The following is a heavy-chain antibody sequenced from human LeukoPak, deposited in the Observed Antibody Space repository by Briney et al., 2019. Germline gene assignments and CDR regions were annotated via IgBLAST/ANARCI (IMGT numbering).Heavy chain of an antibody. CDR1: GGSISSYY. CDR2: IYYSGST. D-gene: IGHD3-10*01. Sequence: SETLSLTCTVSGGSISSYYWSWIRQPPGKGLEWIGYIYYSGSTNYNPSLKSRVTISVDTSKNQFSLKLSSVTAADTAVYYCARDYYYSSGSFGFDYWGQGTLVTVSS. CDR3: ARDYYYSSGSFGFDY. V-gene: IGHV4-59*01. J-gene: IGHJ4*02.